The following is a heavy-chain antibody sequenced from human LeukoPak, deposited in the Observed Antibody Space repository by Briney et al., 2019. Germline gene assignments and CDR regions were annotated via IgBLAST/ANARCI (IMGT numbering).Heavy chain of an antibody. D-gene: IGHD3-22*01. V-gene: IGHV1-69*05. J-gene: IGHJ6*03. Sequence: ASVKVSCKASEGTFSSYAISWVRQAPGQGLEWMGGIIPIFGTANYAQKFQGRVTITTDESTSTAYMELSSLRSEDTAVYYCARDRNYYDSSGYRPYYYYYYMDVWGKGTTVTVSS. CDR3: ARDRNYYDSSGYRPYYYYYYMDV. CDR1: EGTFSSYA. CDR2: IIPIFGTA.